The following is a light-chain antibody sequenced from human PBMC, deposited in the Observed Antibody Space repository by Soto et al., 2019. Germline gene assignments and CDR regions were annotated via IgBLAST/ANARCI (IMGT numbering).Light chain of an antibody. CDR3: QQYNNWPLT. CDR2: RAS. Sequence: EIVLTQSPGTLSLSPGERATLSCRASQSVSSNYLAWYQQKPGQAPKVLIYRASIRATGIPDRFTGSGSGTEFTLTISSLQSEDFAVYYCQQYNNWPLTFGGGTKVDIK. J-gene: IGKJ4*01. CDR1: QSVSSN. V-gene: IGKV3D-15*01.